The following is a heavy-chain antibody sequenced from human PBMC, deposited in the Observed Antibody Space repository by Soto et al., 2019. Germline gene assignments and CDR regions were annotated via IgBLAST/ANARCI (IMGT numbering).Heavy chain of an antibody. D-gene: IGHD3-9*01. CDR2: ISYDGSNK. J-gene: IGHJ6*02. Sequence: GGSLRLSCAASGFTFSSYGMHWVRQAPGKGLEWVAVISYDGSNKYYADSVKGRFTISRDNSKNTLYLQMNSLRAEDTAVYYCAIYFDAAQPIEIYTWCQDTALTVSS. CDR3: AIYFDAAQPIEIYT. V-gene: IGHV3-30*03. CDR1: GFTFSSYG.